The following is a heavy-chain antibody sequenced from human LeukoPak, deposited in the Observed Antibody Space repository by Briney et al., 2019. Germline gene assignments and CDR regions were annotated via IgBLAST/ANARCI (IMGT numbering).Heavy chain of an antibody. Sequence: PGASLRLSCAASGFTFSSYAMSWVRQAPGKGLEWVSAISGSGGSTYYADSVKGRFTISRDNSKNTLYLQMNRLRAEDTAVYYCALSVVSTIYYYYYGMDVWGQGTTVTVSS. D-gene: IGHD4-23*01. CDR3: ALSVVSTIYYYYYGMDV. CDR2: ISGSGGST. J-gene: IGHJ6*02. V-gene: IGHV3-23*01. CDR1: GFTFSSYA.